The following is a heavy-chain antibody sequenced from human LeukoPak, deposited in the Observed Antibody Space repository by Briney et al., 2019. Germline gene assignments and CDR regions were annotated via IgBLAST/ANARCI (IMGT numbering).Heavy chain of an antibody. Sequence: GGSLRLSCAASRFTFSSYSMSWVRQAPGKGLEWVSAMSSSDDGRYYAASVRGRFTISRDTSRSTLYLQMNSLRAEDAAVYYCAKAPVTSCRGAFCYPFDYWGQGTLVTVSS. V-gene: IGHV3-23*01. CDR3: AKAPVTSCRGAFCYPFDY. CDR1: RFTFSSYS. D-gene: IGHD2-15*01. J-gene: IGHJ4*02. CDR2: MSSSDDGR.